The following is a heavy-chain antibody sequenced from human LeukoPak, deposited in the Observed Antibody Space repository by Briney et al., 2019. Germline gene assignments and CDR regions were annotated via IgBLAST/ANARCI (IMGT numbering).Heavy chain of an antibody. CDR3: ARSVGGSYYYYMDV. J-gene: IGHJ6*03. CDR1: GFTFSSYS. V-gene: IGHV3-48*01. CDR2: ISSSSSTI. D-gene: IGHD1-26*01. Sequence: PGGSLRLSCAASGFTFSSYSMNWVRQAPGKGLEWVSYISSSSSTIYYADSVKGRFTISRDNAKNSLYLQMNSLRAEDTAVYYCARSVGGSYYYYMDVWGKGTTVTVSS.